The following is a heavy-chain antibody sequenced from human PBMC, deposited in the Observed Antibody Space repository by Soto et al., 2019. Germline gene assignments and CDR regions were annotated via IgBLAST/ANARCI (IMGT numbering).Heavy chain of an antibody. CDR2: ISPGSRYP. J-gene: IGHJ5*02. CDR3: VRGGGRGLFDP. D-gene: IGHD2-15*01. Sequence: GGSLRLSCAGSGFTFGDSYMSWIRQAPGKGLEWLSYISPGSRYPAYADSVKGRFTISRDNAKRSLYLQMMSLTAEDTAIYYCVRGGGRGLFDPWGQGTMVTVSS. V-gene: IGHV3-11*06. CDR1: GFTFGDSY.